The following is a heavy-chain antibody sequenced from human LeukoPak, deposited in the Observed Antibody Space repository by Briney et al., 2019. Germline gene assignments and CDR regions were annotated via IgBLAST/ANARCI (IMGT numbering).Heavy chain of an antibody. CDR3: ARDTYASFDY. CDR1: GFTSSTYW. CDR2: IKQDGSET. D-gene: IGHD2-2*01. V-gene: IGHV3-7*03. J-gene: IGHJ4*02. Sequence: GGSLRLSCAASGFTSSTYWMSWVRQAPGKGLEWVASIKQDGSETYYVDSVKGRFTLSRDNAKNSLYLQMNSLKTEDTAVYFCARDTYASFDYWGQGTLVTVSS.